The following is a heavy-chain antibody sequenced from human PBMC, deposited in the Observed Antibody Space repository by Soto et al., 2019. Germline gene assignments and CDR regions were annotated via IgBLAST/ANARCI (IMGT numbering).Heavy chain of an antibody. Sequence: ASVKVSCKASGYTFTSYAMHWVRQAPGQRLEWMGWINAGNGNTKYSQKFQGRVTITRDTSASTAYMELSSLRSEDTAVYYCAIFLGYSYGGTYSIDYWGQGTLVTAPQ. CDR3: AIFLGYSYGGTYSIDY. V-gene: IGHV1-3*01. J-gene: IGHJ4*02. CDR1: GYTFTSYA. CDR2: INAGNGNT. D-gene: IGHD5-18*01.